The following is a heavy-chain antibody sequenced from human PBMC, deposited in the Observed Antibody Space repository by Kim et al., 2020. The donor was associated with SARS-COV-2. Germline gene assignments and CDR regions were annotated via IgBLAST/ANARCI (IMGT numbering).Heavy chain of an antibody. V-gene: IGHV3-48*03. D-gene: IGHD1-1*01. CDR3: VREEKNWNDFDY. CDR1: GFIFDTYE. Sequence: GGSLRLSCAASGFIFDTYEMNWVRQAPGKGLEWVSNVSMSSMFSANAGKGRFTVSRDNAKNSLYLQMNNLRAEDTAVYYCVREEKNWNDFDYWGQGTLISVSS. J-gene: IGHJ4*02. CDR2: VSMSSM.